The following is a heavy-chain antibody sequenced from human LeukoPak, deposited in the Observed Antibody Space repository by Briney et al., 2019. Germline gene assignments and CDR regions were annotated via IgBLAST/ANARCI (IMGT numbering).Heavy chain of an antibody. CDR3: ARDPNYYDSSVRSSPPSY. CDR1: GFTFSDYY. V-gene: IGHV3-11*06. D-gene: IGHD3-22*01. J-gene: IGHJ4*02. Sequence: GGSLRLSCGASGFTFSDYYMSWIRQAPGKGLEWVSSISSSSSYIYYADSVKGRFTISRDNAKDSLYLQMNSLRAEDTAVYYCARDPNYYDSSVRSSPPSYWGQGTLVTVSS. CDR2: ISSSSSYI.